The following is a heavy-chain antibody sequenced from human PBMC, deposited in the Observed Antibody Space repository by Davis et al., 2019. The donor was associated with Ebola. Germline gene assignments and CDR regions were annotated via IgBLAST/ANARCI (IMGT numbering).Heavy chain of an antibody. CDR3: AGGPIFGVVHDAFDI. J-gene: IGHJ3*02. D-gene: IGHD3-3*01. V-gene: IGHV4-34*01. Sequence: MPSETLSLTCAVYGGSFSGYYWSWIRQPPGKGLEWIGEINHSGSTNYNPSLKSRVTISVDTSKNQFSLKLSSVTAADTAVYYCAGGPIFGVVHDAFDIWGQGTMVTVSS. CDR2: INHSGST. CDR1: GGSFSGYY.